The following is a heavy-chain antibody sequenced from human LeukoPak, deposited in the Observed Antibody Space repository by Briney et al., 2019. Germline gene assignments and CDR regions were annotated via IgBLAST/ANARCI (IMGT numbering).Heavy chain of an antibody. CDR1: AYTFTAYY. CDR3: ARDYYDNSGFGAFDI. D-gene: IGHD3-22*01. V-gene: IGHV1-2*02. J-gene: IGHJ3*02. Sequence: GASVKVSCKASAYTFTAYYMHWVRQAPGQGLEWMGWINPNSGGTKYAQNFQGRVTMTRDTSIRTVYMELSRLRSDDTAVYYCARDYYDNSGFGAFDIWGQGTMVTVSS. CDR2: INPNSGGT.